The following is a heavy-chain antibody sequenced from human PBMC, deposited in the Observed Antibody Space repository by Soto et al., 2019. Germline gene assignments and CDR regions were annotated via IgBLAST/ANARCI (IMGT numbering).Heavy chain of an antibody. CDR1: GYTFNNYD. CDR3: ARGKYYDFWSGDHYYYYGMDV. CDR2: MNPNSGNT. J-gene: IGHJ6*02. Sequence: GASVKVSCKASGYTFNNYDIHWVRQATGQGLEWMGRMNPNSGNTGYAQKFQGRVTMTRNTSISTAYMELSSLRSEDTAVYYCARGKYYDFWSGDHYYYYGMDVWGQGTTVTVSS. V-gene: IGHV1-8*02. D-gene: IGHD3-3*01.